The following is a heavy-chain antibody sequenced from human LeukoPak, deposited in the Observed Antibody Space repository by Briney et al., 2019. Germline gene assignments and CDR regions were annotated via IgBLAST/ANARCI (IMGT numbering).Heavy chain of an antibody. Sequence: SETLSLTCTVSGGSTRGFYWSWIRQPPGRGLEWIGYVYHSGNTNYNPSLSSRVTLSLDTSNNQVSLRLTSVTAADTAVYFCARIPRGYQGNWFDSWGQGRLVTVSS. D-gene: IGHD2-2*01. CDR1: GGSTRGFY. V-gene: IGHV4-59*12. J-gene: IGHJ5*01. CDR3: ARIPRGYQGNWFDS. CDR2: VYHSGNT.